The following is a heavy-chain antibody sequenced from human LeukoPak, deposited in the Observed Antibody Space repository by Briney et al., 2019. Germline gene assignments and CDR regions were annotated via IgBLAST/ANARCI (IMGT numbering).Heavy chain of an antibody. CDR2: INPNRGGT. CDR1: GYTFTGYY. J-gene: IGHJ4*02. Sequence: GASVKVSCKASGYTFTGYYMHCVRQAPGQGLEWMGWINPNRGGTNYAQNFQGRVTMTRDTSISTAYMELSRLRSDDTAVYYCARAGSASFDYWGQGTLVTVSS. D-gene: IGHD2-2*01. CDR3: ARAGSASFDY. V-gene: IGHV1-2*02.